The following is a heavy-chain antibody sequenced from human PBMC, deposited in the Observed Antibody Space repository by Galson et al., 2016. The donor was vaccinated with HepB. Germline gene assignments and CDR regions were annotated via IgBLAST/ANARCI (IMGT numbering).Heavy chain of an antibody. CDR2: IDWNGNK. D-gene: IGHD4-17*01. CDR1: GFSLSTSGMA. CDR3: ARYLRSHGYYVMDV. J-gene: IGHJ6*02. V-gene: IGHV2-70*01. Sequence: PALVKPTQTLTMTCTFSGFSLSTSGMAVSWIRQLPGKALEWLAVIDWNGNKLYSPSLTTRLTISKDTSKNQVVLTLTNMDPVDTATYFCARYLRSHGYYVMDVWGQGTTATVSS.